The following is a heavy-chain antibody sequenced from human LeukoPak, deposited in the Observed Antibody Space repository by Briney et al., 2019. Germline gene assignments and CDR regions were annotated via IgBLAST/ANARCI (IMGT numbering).Heavy chain of an antibody. CDR3: ARDDYDDPYYYGMDV. J-gene: IGHJ6*02. CDR1: GGTFSSYA. CDR2: IIPIFGTA. V-gene: IGHV1-69*13. Sequence: EASVKVSCKASGGTFSSYAISWVRQAPGQGLEWMGGIIPIFGTANYAQKFQGRVTITADESTSTAYMELSSLRSEDTAVYYCARDDYDDPYYYGMDVWGQGTTVTVSS. D-gene: IGHD4-17*01.